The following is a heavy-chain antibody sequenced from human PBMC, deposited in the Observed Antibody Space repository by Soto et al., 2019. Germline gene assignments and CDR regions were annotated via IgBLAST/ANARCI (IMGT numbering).Heavy chain of an antibody. CDR3: SRALCGRTLSFFYFDN. J-gene: IGHJ4*02. CDR1: GGSVSSGSHY. Sequence: QVQLQESGPGLMKPSETLSLSCSVSGGSVSSGSHYWTWIRQPPGKTLEWIGHISYSGKIDLNPSLRRRVTLSRDTSKNQFSLRLTSVTAADTAVYYCSRALCGRTLSFFYFDNWGQGTLVTVSS. V-gene: IGHV4-61*01. D-gene: IGHD1-1*01. CDR2: ISYSGKI.